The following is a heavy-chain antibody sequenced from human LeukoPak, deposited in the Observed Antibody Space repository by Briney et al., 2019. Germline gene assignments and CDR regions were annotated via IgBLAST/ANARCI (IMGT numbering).Heavy chain of an antibody. D-gene: IGHD6-13*01. CDR1: QFTFSSYN. J-gene: IGHJ1*01. V-gene: IGHV3-21*06. Sequence: GGSLRLSCAASQFTFSSYNMNWVRQAPGKGLEWVSSISSTSRYIYYADSVKGRFTISRDNAKNSLFLQMNSLRAEDTAVYYCARDGYSSSWYPAEYFQHWGQGTLVTVSS. CDR3: ARDGYSSSWYPAEYFQH. CDR2: ISSTSRYI.